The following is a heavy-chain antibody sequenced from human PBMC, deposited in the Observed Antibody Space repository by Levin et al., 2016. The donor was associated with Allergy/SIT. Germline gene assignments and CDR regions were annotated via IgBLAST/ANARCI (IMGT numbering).Heavy chain of an antibody. Sequence: SETLSLTCTVSGDSITSGDYYWSWIRQSPGKGLEWIGYIYYTGSTYYNPSLKSRLLISVDTSKWQFSLRLGSVTAADTAVYFCAVSPSTSVAGIVFFQHWGKGTLVTVSP. CDR1: GDSITSGDYY. CDR3: AVSPSTSVAGIVFFQH. V-gene: IGHV4-30-4*01. CDR2: IYYTGST. J-gene: IGHJ1*01. D-gene: IGHD6-19*01.